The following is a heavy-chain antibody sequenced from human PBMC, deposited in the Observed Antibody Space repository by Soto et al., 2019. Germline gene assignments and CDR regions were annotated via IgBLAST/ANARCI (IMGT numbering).Heavy chain of an antibody. CDR2: ISGSGGST. CDR3: AKVTSGYLPFDY. V-gene: IGHV3-23*01. D-gene: IGHD5-12*01. J-gene: IGHJ4*02. Sequence: GESLKISCAASGFTFSSYAMSWVRQAPGKGLEWVSAISGSGGSTYYADSVKGRFTISRDNSKNTLYLQMNSLRAEDTAVYYCAKVTSGYLPFDYWGQGTLVTVSS. CDR1: GFTFSSYA.